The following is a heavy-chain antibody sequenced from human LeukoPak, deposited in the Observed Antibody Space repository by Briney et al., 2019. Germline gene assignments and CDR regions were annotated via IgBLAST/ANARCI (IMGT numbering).Heavy chain of an antibody. CDR1: GGSISSGGYY. V-gene: IGHV4-30-4*08. CDR3: ARDPTRGYSGYGLGDAFDI. J-gene: IGHJ3*02. CDR2: IYYSGST. D-gene: IGHD5-12*01. Sequence: SQTLSLTCTVSGGSISSGGYYWSWIRQPPGKGLEWIGYIYYSGSTYYNPSLKSRVTISVDTSKNQFSLKLSSVTAADTAVYYCARDPTRGYSGYGLGDAFDIWGQGTMVTVSS.